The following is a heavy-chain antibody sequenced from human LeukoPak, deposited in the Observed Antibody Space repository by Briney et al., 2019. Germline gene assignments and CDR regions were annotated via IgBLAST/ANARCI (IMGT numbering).Heavy chain of an antibody. Sequence: PGGSLRLPCAASGFTFSSYGMHWVRQAPGKGLEWVAFIRYDGSNKYYADSVKSRFTISRDNSKNTLYLQMNSLRAEDTAVYYCAKDSPLTPPYYYDSSGHEHDYWGQGTLVTVSS. V-gene: IGHV3-30*02. J-gene: IGHJ4*02. CDR2: IRYDGSNK. CDR3: AKDSPLTPPYYYDSSGHEHDY. CDR1: GFTFSSYG. D-gene: IGHD3-22*01.